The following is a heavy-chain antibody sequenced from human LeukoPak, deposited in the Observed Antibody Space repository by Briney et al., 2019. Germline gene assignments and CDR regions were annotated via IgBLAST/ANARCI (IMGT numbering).Heavy chain of an antibody. J-gene: IGHJ1*01. V-gene: IGHV3-74*01. CDR1: GFTLSSCC. D-gene: IGHD3-22*01. CDR2: IKSDGKT. CDR3: ARAPSELGGYYPEYFRH. Sequence: PGGSLRLSCAASGFTLSSCCVHWVRQAPGKGLVWVSRIKSDGKTNYADSVKGRFTISRDNAKNTVSLQMNSLRAEDTGVYYCARAPSELGGYYPEYFRHWGQGTLVTVSS.